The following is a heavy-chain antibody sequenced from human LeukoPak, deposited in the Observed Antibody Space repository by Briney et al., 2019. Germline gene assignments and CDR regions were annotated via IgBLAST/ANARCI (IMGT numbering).Heavy chain of an antibody. CDR3: VRDNGDVVAPLMDV. D-gene: IGHD2-21*01. CDR1: GFTFGSYA. V-gene: IGHV3-21*01. CDR2: TTDSSSYI. J-gene: IGHJ6*04. Sequence: PGGSLRLSCAASGFTFGSYAMNWVRQAPGKGLEWVSSTTDSSSYIYYADSLKGRFTISRDNAKNSLYLQMNSLRAEDTAVYYCVRDNGDVVAPLMDVWGKGTTVTISS.